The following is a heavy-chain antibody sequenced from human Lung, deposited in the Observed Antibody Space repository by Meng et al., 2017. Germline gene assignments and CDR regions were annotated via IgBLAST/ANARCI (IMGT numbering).Heavy chain of an antibody. CDR2: INRDGTKP. D-gene: IGHD1-1*01. CDR1: GFTFTDHW. V-gene: IGHV3-74*01. Sequence: GQLVGSGGGLGPPGGALRLSCAASGFTFTDHWMHWVRQGPGKGLVWVSRINRDGTKPTYADSVKGRFTISRDNAKNTLYLQMNNLRAEDTAFYYCTNDRLNHWGQGALVTVSS. J-gene: IGHJ1*01. CDR3: TNDRLNH.